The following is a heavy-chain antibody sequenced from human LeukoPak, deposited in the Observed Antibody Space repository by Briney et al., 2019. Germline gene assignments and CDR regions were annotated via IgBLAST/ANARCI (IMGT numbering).Heavy chain of an antibody. Sequence: PSETLSLTCTVSGYSISSGYYWGWIRQPPGKGLEWIGSIYHSGSTYYNPSLKSRVTISVDTSKNQFSLKLSSVTAADTAVYYCASCLSSANPIDYWGQGTLVTVSS. CDR3: ASCLSSANPIDY. V-gene: IGHV4-38-2*02. CDR2: IYHSGST. D-gene: IGHD3-16*01. CDR1: GYSISSGYY. J-gene: IGHJ4*02.